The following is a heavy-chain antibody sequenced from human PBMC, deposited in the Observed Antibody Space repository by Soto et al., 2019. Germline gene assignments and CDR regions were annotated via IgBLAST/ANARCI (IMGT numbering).Heavy chain of an antibody. Sequence: SEPLSLTCTVSGYSISSCSYWALIRQRPGKGPEWIASIYHGGTTFYNPSLKSRITISVDTSNNQFSLKLTSVTAADTAVYYCARVHVMVVAGSTFDYWGHGTLVTGSS. CDR2: IYHGGTT. CDR1: GYSISSCSY. D-gene: IGHD6-19*01. V-gene: IGHV4-38-2*02. J-gene: IGHJ4*01. CDR3: ARVHVMVVAGSTFDY.